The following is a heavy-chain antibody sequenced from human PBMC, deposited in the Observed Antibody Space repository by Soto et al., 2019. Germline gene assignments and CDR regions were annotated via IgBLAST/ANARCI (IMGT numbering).Heavy chain of an antibody. CDR1: GFTFDDYA. J-gene: IGHJ4*02. D-gene: IGHD3-10*01. Sequence: EVHLVESGGGLVQPGRSLRLSCAASGFTFDDYAMHWVRQAPGKGLEWVSGISWNSGDLGYADSVKGRFTISRDNAKNSLYLQMNSLRAEDTALYYCAKDSTGGGFDYWGQGTLVTVSS. CDR2: ISWNSGDL. V-gene: IGHV3-9*01. CDR3: AKDSTGGGFDY.